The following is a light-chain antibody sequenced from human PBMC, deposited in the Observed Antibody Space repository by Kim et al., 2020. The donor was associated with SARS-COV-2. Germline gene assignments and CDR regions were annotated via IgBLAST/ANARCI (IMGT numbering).Light chain of an antibody. V-gene: IGKV1-27*01. CDR3: QKYDGAPWT. Sequence: DIQMTQSPSSLSASVGDRVTITCRTSQFISHYLAWYQQKPGKVPQLLIYDASTLQPGVPSRFSGTASGTEFTLTINSLQPKDVATYYCQKYDGAPWTFGQGTKVDIK. J-gene: IGKJ1*01. CDR1: QFISHY. CDR2: DAS.